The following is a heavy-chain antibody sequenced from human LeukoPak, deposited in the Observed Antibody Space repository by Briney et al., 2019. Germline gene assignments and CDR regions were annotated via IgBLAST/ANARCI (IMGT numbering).Heavy chain of an antibody. CDR3: ARANFPYYYDSNSLNAFAI. Sequence: ASVKVSCKASGYTFTGYYMHWVRQAPGQGLEWMGWINPNSGGTNYAQKFQGRVTMTRDTSISTAYMELSRLRSDDTAVYYCARANFPYYYDSNSLNAFAIWGQGTMVTVSS. D-gene: IGHD3-22*01. CDR1: GYTFTGYY. CDR2: INPNSGGT. V-gene: IGHV1-2*02. J-gene: IGHJ3*02.